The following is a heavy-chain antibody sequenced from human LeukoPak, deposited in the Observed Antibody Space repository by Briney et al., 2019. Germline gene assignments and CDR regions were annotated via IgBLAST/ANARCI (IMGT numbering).Heavy chain of an antibody. Sequence: GGSLRLSCAASGFTFSSYAMHWVRQAPGKGLQYVSAITSNGGSTYYANSVKGRFTISRDNSKNTLYLQMGSLRAEDMAVYFCARGRDVVVPAEHASNYYPMAVWGKGPRVTVS. CDR3: ARGRDVVVPAEHASNYYPMAV. D-gene: IGHD2-2*01. CDR2: ITSNGGST. V-gene: IGHV3-64*01. CDR1: GFTFSSYA. J-gene: IGHJ6*03.